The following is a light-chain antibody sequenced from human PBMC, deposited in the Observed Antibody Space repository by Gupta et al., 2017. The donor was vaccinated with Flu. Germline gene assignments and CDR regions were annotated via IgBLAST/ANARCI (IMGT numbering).Light chain of an antibody. CDR3: QQLTSSQIT. V-gene: IGKV1-9*01. CDR2: AAS. CDR1: QGISTY. J-gene: IGKJ4*01. Sequence: PSFLSASVGDSVTSSSGCHQGISTYLAWYQQKPGKAPNLLIYAASTTQSGVPSTFSGSGSGTEFTLTISSLQSEDFATYYCQQLTSSQITFGSGTKVEIK.